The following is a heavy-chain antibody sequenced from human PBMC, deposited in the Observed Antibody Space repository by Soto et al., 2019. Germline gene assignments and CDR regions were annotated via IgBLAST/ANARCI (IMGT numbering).Heavy chain of an antibody. J-gene: IGHJ4*02. CDR1: GFTFSSYW. D-gene: IGHD6-13*01. Sequence: HPGGSLRLSCAASGFTFSSYWMTWVRQAPGKGLEWVANIKQDGSEIYYVDSVKGRFTISGDNAKNSLYLQMNSLRAEDTALYYCARNCSWYFLYLGQGTLVTVPS. CDR3: ARNCSWYFLY. V-gene: IGHV3-7*05. CDR2: IKQDGSEI.